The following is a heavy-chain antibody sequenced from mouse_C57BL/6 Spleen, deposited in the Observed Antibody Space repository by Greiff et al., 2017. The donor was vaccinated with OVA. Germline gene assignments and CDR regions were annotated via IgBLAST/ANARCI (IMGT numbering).Heavy chain of an antibody. J-gene: IGHJ4*01. CDR3: ARDYSSAMDY. D-gene: IGHD2-5*01. V-gene: IGHV5-16*01. Sequence: EVQLVESEGGLVQPGSSMKLSCTASGFTFSDYYMAWVRQVPEKGLEWVANINYDGSSTYYLDSLKSRFIISRDNAKNILYLQMSSLKSEDTATYYCARDYSSAMDYWGQGTSVTVSS. CDR1: GFTFSDYY. CDR2: INYDGSST.